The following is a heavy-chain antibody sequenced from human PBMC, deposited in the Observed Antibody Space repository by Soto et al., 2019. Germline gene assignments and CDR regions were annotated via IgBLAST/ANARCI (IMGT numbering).Heavy chain of an antibody. J-gene: IGHJ4*02. CDR1: GYSFTSYW. CDR3: ARLSTSGYCSSTSCYALDY. V-gene: IGHV5-51*01. CDR2: IYPGDSDT. D-gene: IGHD2-2*01. Sequence: PGESLKISCKGSGYSFTSYWIGWVRQMPGKGLEWMGIIYPGDSDTRYSPSFQGQVTISADKSISTAYLQWSSLKASDTAMYYCARLSTSGYCSSTSCYALDYWGQGTLVTVSS.